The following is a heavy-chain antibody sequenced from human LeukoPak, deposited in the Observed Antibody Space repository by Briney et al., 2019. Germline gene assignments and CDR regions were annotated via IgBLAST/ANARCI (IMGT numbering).Heavy chain of an antibody. J-gene: IGHJ4*02. CDR3: VRDKGGLLRVFDY. CDR2: IKQDESGK. CDR1: GFTFSSHW. V-gene: IGHV3-7*03. Sequence: GGSLILSCAASGFTFSSHWMSWIRQAPGKGLEWVANIKQDESGKFYVDSVKGRFTISRDNAKQSLYLQMDSLRAEDTAVYYCVRDKGGLLRVFDYWGQGTLVTVSS. D-gene: IGHD3-16*01.